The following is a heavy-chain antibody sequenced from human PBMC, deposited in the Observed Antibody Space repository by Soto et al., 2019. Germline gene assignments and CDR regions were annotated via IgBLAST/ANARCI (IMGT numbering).Heavy chain of an antibody. CDR2: ISPKSGSA. CDR3: AREPYDSSGYYDY. CDR1: VYIFTDYY. V-gene: IGHV1-2*02. J-gene: IGHJ4*02. D-gene: IGHD3-22*01. Sequence: GASVKVSCNASVYIFTDYYIHCVRQAPGQGLEWMGWISPKSGSANFAQRFQGRVSMTRDTSSTTAYMELRRLKSDDTAVYYCAREPYDSSGYYDYWGQGTLVTVSS.